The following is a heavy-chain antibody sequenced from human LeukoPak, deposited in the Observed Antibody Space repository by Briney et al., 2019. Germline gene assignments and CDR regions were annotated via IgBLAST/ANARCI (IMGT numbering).Heavy chain of an antibody. Sequence: GGSLRLSCAASGFTFSSYAMRWVRQAPGKGLEWVSAISGSGGSTNYADSVKDRFTISRDNSKNTLYLQMNSLRAEDTAVYYCAKVTYYGSGSYYKYYFDYWGQGTLVTVSS. V-gene: IGHV3-23*01. D-gene: IGHD3-10*01. CDR1: GFTFSSYA. CDR2: ISGSGGST. CDR3: AKVTYYGSGSYYKYYFDY. J-gene: IGHJ4*02.